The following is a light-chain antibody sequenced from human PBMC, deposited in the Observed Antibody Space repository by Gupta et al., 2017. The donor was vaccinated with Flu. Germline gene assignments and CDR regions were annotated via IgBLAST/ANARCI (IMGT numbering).Light chain of an antibody. Sequence: STDVDCYDHFSWYQQSPGTLPHLLITEVSNRPSGVPHRFSGSKPGNTASLTIFGLQAEDEDDYYCSSHTSISTFVVFGGGTKLTVL. CDR3: SSHTSISTFVV. J-gene: IGLJ2*01. CDR1: STDVDCYDH. CDR2: EVS. V-gene: IGLV2-18*02.